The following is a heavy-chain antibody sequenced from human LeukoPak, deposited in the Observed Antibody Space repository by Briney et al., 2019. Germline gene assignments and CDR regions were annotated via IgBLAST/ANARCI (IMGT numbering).Heavy chain of an antibody. D-gene: IGHD1-26*01. Sequence: PSETLSLTCTVSGGSISSYYWSWIRQPPGKGLEWIGYIYYSGSTNYNPSLKSRVTISVDTSKNQFSLKLISVTSADPPVYSCARDSEPFQHWGQGTLVTVSS. CDR1: GGSISSYY. CDR2: IYYSGST. CDR3: ARDSEPFQH. J-gene: IGHJ1*01. V-gene: IGHV4-59*01.